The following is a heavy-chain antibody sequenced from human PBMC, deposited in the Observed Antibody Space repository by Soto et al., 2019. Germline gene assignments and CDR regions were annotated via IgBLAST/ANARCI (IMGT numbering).Heavy chain of an antibody. CDR2: INHSGGT. CDR1: GGSFSAYY. D-gene: IGHD3-22*01. Sequence: PSXTLSLTCAVYGGSFSAYYWSWIRQPPGKGLEWIGEINHSGGTSYNPSLKSRVTISVDTSKSQFSLKLTSVTAADRAVYYCARGSVDTVDSSGFYEDWGQVPPVTVS. V-gene: IGHV4-34*01. J-gene: IGHJ4*02. CDR3: ARGSVDTVDSSGFYED.